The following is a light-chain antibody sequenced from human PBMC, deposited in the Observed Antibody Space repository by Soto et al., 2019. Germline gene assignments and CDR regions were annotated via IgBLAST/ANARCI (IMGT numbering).Light chain of an antibody. CDR1: SSDVGGYNY. Sequence: QSVLTQPPSASGSPGQSVTISCIGTSSDVGGYNYVSWYQQHPGKAPKLMIYEVSKRPSGVPDRFSGSKSGNTASLTVSGLQADDEADYYCSSYAASNNIGVFGGGTKLTVL. CDR2: EVS. CDR3: SSYAASNNIGV. V-gene: IGLV2-8*01. J-gene: IGLJ2*01.